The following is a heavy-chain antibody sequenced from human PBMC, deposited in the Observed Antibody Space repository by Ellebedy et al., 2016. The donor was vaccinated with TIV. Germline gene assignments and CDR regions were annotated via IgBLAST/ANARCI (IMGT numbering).Heavy chain of an antibody. Sequence: PGGSLRLSCAASGFIISDAWMRWVRQAPGAGLEWVGRIKSKVDGATINYAAPVKGRFTISRDDLTNTLYLQMNSLKAEDTAVYYCATPSQALRFYGGHDDFSAFDIWGQGTMVTVSS. D-gene: IGHD5-12*01. CDR2: IKSKVDGATI. CDR1: GFIISDAW. V-gene: IGHV3-15*01. J-gene: IGHJ3*02. CDR3: ATPSQALRFYGGHDDFSAFDI.